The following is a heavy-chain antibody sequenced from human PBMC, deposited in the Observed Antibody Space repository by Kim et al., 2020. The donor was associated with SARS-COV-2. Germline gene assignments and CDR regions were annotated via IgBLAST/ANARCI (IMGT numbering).Heavy chain of an antibody. Sequence: TIYYAPSVRGRFALSRDNAKNSLYLQMNSLRDEDTAVYYCARVRGGANDYWGQGTLVTVSS. CDR3: ARVRGGANDY. J-gene: IGHJ4*02. CDR2: TI. V-gene: IGHV3-48*02. D-gene: IGHD3-16*01.